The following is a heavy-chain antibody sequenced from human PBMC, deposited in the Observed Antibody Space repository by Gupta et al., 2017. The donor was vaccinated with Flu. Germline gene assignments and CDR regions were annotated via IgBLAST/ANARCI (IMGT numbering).Heavy chain of an antibody. V-gene: IGHV3-23*01. CDR1: GCTFGSYA. CDR2: ISGSGGST. CDR3: AKADCSSTLCSSDY. J-gene: IGHJ4*02. D-gene: IGHD2-2*01. Sequence: EVQLLESGGGWVRPGGSLGLSCEASGCTFGSYAMSWVHQAPGKGLEWVSAISGSGGSTYYADTVKGRFTISRDNSKNTLYLQMNSLRAEDTAVYYCAKADCSSTLCSSDYWGQGTLVTVSS.